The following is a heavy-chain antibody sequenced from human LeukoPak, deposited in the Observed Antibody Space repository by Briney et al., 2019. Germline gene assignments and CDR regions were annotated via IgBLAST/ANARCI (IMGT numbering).Heavy chain of an antibody. CDR3: ARVRSGLHMDV. CDR2: ISSRGTTI. D-gene: IGHD2-15*01. CDR1: GFTFSSYE. Sequence: GSLRLSCAVSGFTFSSYEMNWVRQAPGKGLEWVSYISSRGTTIYYVDSVKGRFTISRDNAKNSLYLQMNSLRAEDTALYYCARVRSGLHMDVWGQGTTVTVSS. V-gene: IGHV3-48*03. J-gene: IGHJ6*02.